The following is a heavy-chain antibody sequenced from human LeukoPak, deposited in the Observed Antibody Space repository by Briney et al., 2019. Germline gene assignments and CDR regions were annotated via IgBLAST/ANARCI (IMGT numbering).Heavy chain of an antibody. CDR3: ALSGYSGYDYRLDY. D-gene: IGHD5-12*01. J-gene: IGHJ4*02. CDR2: INHSGST. V-gene: IGHV4-34*01. Sequence: PSETLSLTCAVYGGSFSGYYWNWIRQPPGKGLEWIGEINHSGSTNYNPSLKSRVTISVDTSKKQFSLKLSSVTAADTAVYYCALSGYSGYDYRLDYRGQGTLVTVSS. CDR1: GGSFSGYY.